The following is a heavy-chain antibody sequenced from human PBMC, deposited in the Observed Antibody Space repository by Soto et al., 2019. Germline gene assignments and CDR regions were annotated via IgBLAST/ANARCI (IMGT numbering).Heavy chain of an antibody. Sequence: KTGGSLRLSCAASGFTFSSYSMNWVRQAPGKGLEWVSSISSSSSHIYYADSVKGRFTISSDNAKNSLYLQMNSLRAEDTAVYYCARLPLVSVVVAAALPEIMDFWGQGTSVTVSS. CDR3: ARLPLVSVVVAAALPEIMDF. V-gene: IGHV3-21*01. CDR1: GFTFSSYS. J-gene: IGHJ4*02. D-gene: IGHD2-15*01. CDR2: ISSSSSHI.